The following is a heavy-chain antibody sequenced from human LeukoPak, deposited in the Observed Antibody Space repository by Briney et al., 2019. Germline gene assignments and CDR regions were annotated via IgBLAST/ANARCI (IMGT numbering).Heavy chain of an antibody. CDR3: AKPRLGGYCSGGSCYSWGFDY. CDR2: INWNSGSI. J-gene: IGHJ4*02. CDR1: GFTFDDYV. V-gene: IGHV3-9*01. D-gene: IGHD2-15*01. Sequence: LRLSCAASGFTFDDYVMHWVRQAPGKGLEWVSGINWNSGSIGYADSVKGRSTISRDNAKNSLYLQMNSLRPEDTALYYCAKPRLGGYCSGGSCYSWGFDYWGQGTLVTVSS.